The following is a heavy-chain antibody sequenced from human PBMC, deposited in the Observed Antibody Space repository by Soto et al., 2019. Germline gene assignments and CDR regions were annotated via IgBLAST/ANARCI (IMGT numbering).Heavy chain of an antibody. CDR1: GVSISSYY. Sequence: SATLSLTCAVSGVSISSYYWSWIRQPPGKGLEWIGDVIYNGSTNYSPSLKSRVTISVDTSKNQFSLKLSSVTAADTAVYYCARGGGGDYPFDYWGQGTLVTVSS. V-gene: IGHV4-34*01. CDR3: ARGGGGDYPFDY. CDR2: VIYNGST. D-gene: IGHD4-17*01. J-gene: IGHJ4*02.